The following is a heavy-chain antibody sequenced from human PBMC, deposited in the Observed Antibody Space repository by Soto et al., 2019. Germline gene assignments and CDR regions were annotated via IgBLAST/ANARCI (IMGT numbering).Heavy chain of an antibody. V-gene: IGHV1-69*01. CDR2: IIPVSGAA. J-gene: IGHJ4*02. Sequence: QVQLVQSGAEVKKPGSSVKVSCKASGGTFGSYAFSWVRQAPGQGLEWMGGIIPVSGAAHYAQKFQGRVTITADESTGTAYMELGSLSSQDTAVYYCATALGCRSTSCTLDYWGQGTRVIVSS. CDR3: ATALGCRSTSCTLDY. CDR1: GGTFGSYA. D-gene: IGHD2-2*01.